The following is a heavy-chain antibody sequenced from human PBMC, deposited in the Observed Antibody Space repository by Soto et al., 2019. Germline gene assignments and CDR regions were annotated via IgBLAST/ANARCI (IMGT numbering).Heavy chain of an antibody. D-gene: IGHD3-3*01. CDR3: ADFGVVNHDY. CDR2: INAGNGNT. V-gene: IGHV1-3*01. J-gene: IGHJ4*02. CDR1: GYTFTSYA. Sequence: ASVKVSCKASGYTFTSYAMHWVRQAPGQRLEWMGWINAGNGNTKYSRKFQGRVTITRDTSASTAYMELSSLRSEDTAVYYCADFGVVNHDYWGQGTLVTVSS.